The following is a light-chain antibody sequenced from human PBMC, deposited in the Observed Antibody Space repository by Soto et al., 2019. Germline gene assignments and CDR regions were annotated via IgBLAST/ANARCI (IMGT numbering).Light chain of an antibody. CDR2: EVS. CDR1: RSDVGSNNL. CDR3: CSYAGSSTFYV. Sequence: QSVLTQPASVSGSPGQSITISGTGTRSDVGSNNLVSWYQQHPGKAPKLMIYEVSKRPSGVSNRFSGSKSGNTASLTISGLQAEDEADYYCCSYAGSSTFYVFGTGTKVTVL. V-gene: IGLV2-23*02. J-gene: IGLJ1*01.